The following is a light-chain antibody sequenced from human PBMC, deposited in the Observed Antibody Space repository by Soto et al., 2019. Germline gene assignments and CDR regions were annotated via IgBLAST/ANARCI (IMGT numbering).Light chain of an antibody. Sequence: EVVLTQSPDTLSLPPGERATLSCRASQSISSYLAWYQQKPGQAPRLLIYDASNRATGIPARFSGSGSGTDFTLTISSLEPEEFAVYYCQQRSNWPPKTFFGQGTRLEIK. V-gene: IGKV3-11*01. J-gene: IGKJ5*01. CDR2: DAS. CDR1: QSISSY. CDR3: QQRSNWPPKTF.